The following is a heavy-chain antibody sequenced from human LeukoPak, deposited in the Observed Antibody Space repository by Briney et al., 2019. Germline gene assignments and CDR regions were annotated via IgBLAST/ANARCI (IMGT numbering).Heavy chain of an antibody. CDR3: ASRKLGNDY. Sequence: SETLSLTCTVSGGSISNYYWSWIRQPPGKGLEWIGYIHYSGSTNYNPSLESRVTISVDTSKNQFSLKLSSVTAADTAVYYCASRKLGNDYWGQGTLVTVSS. CDR2: IHYSGST. V-gene: IGHV4-59*01. D-gene: IGHD7-27*01. J-gene: IGHJ4*01. CDR1: GGSISNYY.